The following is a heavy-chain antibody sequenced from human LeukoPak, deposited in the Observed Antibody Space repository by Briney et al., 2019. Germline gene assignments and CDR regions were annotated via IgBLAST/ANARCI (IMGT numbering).Heavy chain of an antibody. Sequence: SETLSLTCAVYGGFFSGYYWSWIRQPPGEGLEWIGEINHSGSTNYNPSLKSRVTISVDTSKNQFSLKLSSVTAADTAVYYCARGLTTVTPRGYYFDYWGQGTLVTVSS. J-gene: IGHJ4*02. CDR1: GGFFSGYY. CDR3: ARGLTTVTPRGYYFDY. V-gene: IGHV4-34*01. CDR2: INHSGST. D-gene: IGHD4-17*01.